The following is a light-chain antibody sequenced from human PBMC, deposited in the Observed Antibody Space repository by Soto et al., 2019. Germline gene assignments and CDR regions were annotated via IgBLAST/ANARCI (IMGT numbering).Light chain of an antibody. V-gene: IGKV1-6*01. CDR2: AAS. Sequence: AIQMTQSPSSLSASVGDRVTITCRASQGIGNDLGWYQQKPGKAPNLLIYAASSLQSGVPSRFSGSGSGTDFTLTISSLQPEDFATYYCLQDYNYPLTFGGGTKVDIK. J-gene: IGKJ4*01. CDR3: LQDYNYPLT. CDR1: QGIGND.